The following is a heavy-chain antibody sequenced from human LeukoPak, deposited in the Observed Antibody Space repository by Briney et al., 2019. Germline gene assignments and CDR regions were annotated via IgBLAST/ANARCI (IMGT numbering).Heavy chain of an antibody. CDR3: ARVSLDYYYGMDV. Sequence: SETLSLTCTVSGGSISSYYWSWMRQPPGEGLEWIGYIYYSGSTNYNPSLKSRVTISIDTSKNQFSLKLSSVTAADTAVYYCARVSLDYYYGMDVWGQGTTVTVSS. CDR2: IYYSGST. J-gene: IGHJ6*01. CDR1: GGSISSYY. V-gene: IGHV4-59*01.